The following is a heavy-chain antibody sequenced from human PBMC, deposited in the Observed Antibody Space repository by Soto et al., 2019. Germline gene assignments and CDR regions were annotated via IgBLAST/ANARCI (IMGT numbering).Heavy chain of an antibody. CDR3: AREAMDCSSTSCYRGFDP. V-gene: IGHV4-59*01. CDR1: GGSISSDY. D-gene: IGHD2-2*01. J-gene: IGHJ5*02. Sequence: SETLSLTCTVSGGSISSDYWSWIRQPPGKGLEWIGYIYYSGSTNYNPSLKSRVTISVDTSKNQFSLKLSSVTAADTAVYYCAREAMDCSSTSCYRGFDPWGQGTLVTGS. CDR2: IYYSGST.